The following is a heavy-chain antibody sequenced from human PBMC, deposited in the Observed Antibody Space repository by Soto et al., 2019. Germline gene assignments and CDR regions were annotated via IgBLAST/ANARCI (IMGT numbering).Heavy chain of an antibody. Sequence: QVQLVESGGGVVQPGRSLRLTCAASGFTFSSNGMHWVRQAPGKGLEWVAVIADDGSKTDYGDSVRGRFTISRDNSKNTLFLQMYRLRAGDTAVDYCASWFGGSMFANFGKFDSWGQGTLVTVSS. CDR3: ASWFGGSMFANFGKFDS. J-gene: IGHJ5*01. D-gene: IGHD3-10*01. V-gene: IGHV3-30*03. CDR2: IADDGSKT. CDR1: GFTFSSNG.